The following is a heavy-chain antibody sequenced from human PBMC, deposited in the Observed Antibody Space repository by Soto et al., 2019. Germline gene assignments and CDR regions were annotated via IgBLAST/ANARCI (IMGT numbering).Heavy chain of an antibody. V-gene: IGHV3-33*01. Sequence: QVQLVESGGGVVQPGRSLRLSCAASGFTFSDYGIHWVRQAPGKGLEWVALIWHDGSKEYYGDSVKGRFRISRDNPKNTVYLEMNSLRAEDTAVYYCAAINYDIFTGYFSDYWGQGTLVTVSS. J-gene: IGHJ4*02. CDR1: GFTFSDYG. D-gene: IGHD3-9*01. CDR2: IWHDGSKE. CDR3: AAINYDIFTGYFSDY.